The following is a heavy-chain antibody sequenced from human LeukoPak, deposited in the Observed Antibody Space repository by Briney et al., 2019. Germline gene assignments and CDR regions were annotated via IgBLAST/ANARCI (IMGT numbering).Heavy chain of an antibody. CDR1: GFTLSNSW. V-gene: IGHV3-7*01. D-gene: IGHD3-22*01. Sequence: GGSLRLSCAASGFTLSNSWMSWVRQAPGKGLEWVATIKPDGSAQYYVDSVKGRFTISRDNAKNSLFLQINSLRAEDTAVYYCANGGTYSSGPWGQGTLVTVSS. CDR3: ANGGTYSSGP. CDR2: IKPDGSAQ. J-gene: IGHJ5*02.